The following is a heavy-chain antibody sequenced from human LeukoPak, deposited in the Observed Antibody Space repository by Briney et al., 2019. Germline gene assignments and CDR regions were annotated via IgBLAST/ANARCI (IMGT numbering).Heavy chain of an antibody. CDR1: GYSISSGYY. D-gene: IGHD3-22*01. V-gene: IGHV4-38-2*02. Sequence: SETLSLTCTVSGYSISSGYYWGWIQQPPGKGLEWIGSIYHSGSTYYNPSLKSRVTISVDTSKNQFSLKLSSVTAADTAVYYCARDLDYYDSSGSFDYWGQGTLVTVSS. CDR2: IYHSGST. J-gene: IGHJ4*02. CDR3: ARDLDYYDSSGSFDY.